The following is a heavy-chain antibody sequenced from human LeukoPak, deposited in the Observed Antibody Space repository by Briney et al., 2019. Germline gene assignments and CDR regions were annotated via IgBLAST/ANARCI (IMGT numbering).Heavy chain of an antibody. J-gene: IGHJ4*02. CDR3: AKDPKIIVVVPAASGDY. D-gene: IGHD2-2*01. V-gene: IGHV3-23*01. Sequence: GGSLRLSCAASGFTFSSYAMSWVRQAPGKGLEWVSAISGSGGSTYYADSVKGRFTISRDNSKNTLYLQMNSLGAEDTAVYYCAKDPKIIVVVPAASGDYWGQGTLVTVSS. CDR1: GFTFSSYA. CDR2: ISGSGGST.